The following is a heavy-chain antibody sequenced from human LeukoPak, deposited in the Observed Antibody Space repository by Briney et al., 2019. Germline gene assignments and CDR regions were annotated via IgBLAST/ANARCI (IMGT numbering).Heavy chain of an antibody. V-gene: IGHV4-61*01. CDR2: IYNSGST. CDR3: ARENSNSWYLDY. D-gene: IGHD6-13*01. Sequence: SETLSLTCSVSGGSVSSGSYYWSWIRQPPGKGLEWIGYIYNSGSTNYNPSLKSRVTISVDTSKNQFSLKLSSVTAADTAVYYCARENSNSWYLDYWGQGTLVTVSS. J-gene: IGHJ4*02. CDR1: GGSVSSGSYY.